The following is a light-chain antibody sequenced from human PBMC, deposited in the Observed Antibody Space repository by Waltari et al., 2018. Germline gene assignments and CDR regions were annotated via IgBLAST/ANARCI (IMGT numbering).Light chain of an antibody. V-gene: IGKV3-20*01. CDR2: RAS. J-gene: IGKJ3*01. CDR3: QQYGSSPPFT. CDR1: QSVSSSY. Sequence: EIVLTQSPDILSLSPGERATLSCRAIQSVSSSYLAWYQQKPGQAPRLLIYRASSSATGVPDRFSGSGSGTDFTLTISRLEPEDFAAYYCQQYGSSPPFTFGPGTKVDIK.